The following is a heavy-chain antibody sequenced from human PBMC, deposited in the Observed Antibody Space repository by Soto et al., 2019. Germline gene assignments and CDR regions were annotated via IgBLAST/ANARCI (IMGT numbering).Heavy chain of an antibody. Sequence: ASVKVSCKAPGGTFSSYAISWVRQAPGQGLEWMGWINPYNGNTNYAQKFQDRVTMTTDTSTSTGYMELRSLRSDDTAVYYCARVVAAAPVYYGMDVWGQGTTGTVSS. J-gene: IGHJ6*02. D-gene: IGHD2-15*01. CDR3: ARVVAAAPVYYGMDV. V-gene: IGHV1-18*01. CDR2: INPYNGNT. CDR1: GGTFSSYA.